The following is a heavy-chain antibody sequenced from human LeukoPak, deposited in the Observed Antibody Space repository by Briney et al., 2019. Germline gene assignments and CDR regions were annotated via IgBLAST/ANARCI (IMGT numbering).Heavy chain of an antibody. CDR2: IYSGGST. CDR1: GFTVSSNY. CDR3: ARKYSGYDY. D-gene: IGHD5-12*01. J-gene: IGHJ4*02. Sequence: SGGSLRLSCAASGFTVSSNYMSWVRQAPGKGLEWVSVIYSGGSTYYADSVKGRFTISRDNAKNSLYLQMNSLRAEDTAVYYCARKYSGYDYWGQGTLVTVSS. V-gene: IGHV3-66*01.